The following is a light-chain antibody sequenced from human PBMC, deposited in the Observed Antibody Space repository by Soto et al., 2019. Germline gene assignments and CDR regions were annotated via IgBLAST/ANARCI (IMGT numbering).Light chain of an antibody. J-gene: IGKJ1*01. CDR1: EGVSSK. CDR3: QQYNTWPPPWT. CDR2: GAS. Sequence: EIVMTQSPATLSVSPGERATLSCTASEGVSSKLAWYQQKPGQAPRLLIYGASTRATGVPARFSGTGSGTEFTLTISSLQSEDFAVYYYQQYNTWPPPWTFGQGTRVEIK. V-gene: IGKV3-15*01.